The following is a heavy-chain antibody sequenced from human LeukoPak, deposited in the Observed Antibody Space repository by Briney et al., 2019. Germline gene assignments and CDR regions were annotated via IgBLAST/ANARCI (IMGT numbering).Heavy chain of an antibody. CDR1: GFMFSSNW. CDR2: IKEDGTET. CDR3: AKKGRSLQTY. J-gene: IGHJ4*02. V-gene: IGHV3-7*03. D-gene: IGHD5-24*01. Sequence: GGSLRLSCAASGFMFSSNWMSWVRLAPGKGLEWVANIKEDGTETYYVDSVKGRFTISRDNAKNSLYLQMNSLRVEDTAVYYCAKKGRSLQTYWGQGTLVTVSS.